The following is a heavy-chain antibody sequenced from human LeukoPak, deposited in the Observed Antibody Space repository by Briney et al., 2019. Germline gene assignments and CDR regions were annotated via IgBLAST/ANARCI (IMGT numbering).Heavy chain of an antibody. Sequence: GGSLRLSCAASGFTFSSYEMNWVRQAPGKGLEWVSYISSGSFTMYYADSVKGRFTISRDNAENSLYLQMNGLRAEDTAVYYCARGVHSTSFAAFYYFDYWGQGTLVTVSS. CDR1: GFTFSSYE. CDR2: ISSGSFTM. D-gene: IGHD2-2*01. CDR3: ARGVHSTSFAAFYYFDY. J-gene: IGHJ4*02. V-gene: IGHV3-48*03.